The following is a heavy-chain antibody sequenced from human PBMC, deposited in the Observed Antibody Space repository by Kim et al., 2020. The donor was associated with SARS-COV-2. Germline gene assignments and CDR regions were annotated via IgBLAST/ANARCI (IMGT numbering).Heavy chain of an antibody. CDR2: ISSSSSTL. CDR1: GVTFSSYS. D-gene: IGHD1-26*01. CDR3: AREQWELLYYYYGMDV. Sequence: GGSLRLSCAASGVTFSSYSMNWVRQAPGKGLEWVSYISSSSSTLYYADSVKGRFTISRDNAKNSLYLQMNSLRDEDTAVYYCAREQWELLYYYYGMDVWGQGTTVTVS. V-gene: IGHV3-48*02. J-gene: IGHJ6*02.